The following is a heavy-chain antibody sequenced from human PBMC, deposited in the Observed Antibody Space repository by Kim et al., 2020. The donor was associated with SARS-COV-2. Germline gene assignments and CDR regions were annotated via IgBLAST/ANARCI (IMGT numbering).Heavy chain of an antibody. D-gene: IGHD3-10*01. V-gene: IGHV4-30-4*01. CDR3: AREGVEGSGSFNI. CDR1: GGSINSGVYY. CDR2: IYYSGST. Sequence: SETLSLTCTVSGGSINSGVYYWGWIRQPPGKGLEWIGYIYYSGSTYYNPSLKSRVTISVDTSKNQFSLKLSSVTAADTAVYYCAREGVEGSGSFNIWGQGTMVTVSS. J-gene: IGHJ3*02.